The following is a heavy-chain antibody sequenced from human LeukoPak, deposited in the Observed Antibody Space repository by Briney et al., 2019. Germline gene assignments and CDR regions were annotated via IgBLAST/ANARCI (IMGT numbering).Heavy chain of an antibody. CDR1: AFSFSNYG. J-gene: IGHJ3*02. D-gene: IGHD2-15*01. V-gene: IGHV3-30*03. Sequence: GGSLRLSCVASAFSFSNYGMHWVRQAPGKGLEWVAFISSDEINKYYADSVKGRFTISRDNSKNTLYLQMNSLRAEDTAVYYCARENKVAASSDAFDIWGQGTMVTVSS. CDR2: ISSDEINK. CDR3: ARENKVAASSDAFDI.